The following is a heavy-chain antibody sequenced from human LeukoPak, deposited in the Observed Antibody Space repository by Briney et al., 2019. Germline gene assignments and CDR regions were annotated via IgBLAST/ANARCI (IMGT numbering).Heavy chain of an antibody. CDR2: ISGSGDKT. CDR1: GFSLSTYA. CDR3: AKDTTAWWYHRAYMNV. Sequence: PGGSLRLSCAASGFSLSTYALSWVRQAPGGGLEWVAAISGSGDKTYHADSVKGRFTISNDNSENRLSLQMDSLRAEDTAVYFCAKDTTAWWYHRAYMNVWGKGTTVTVSS. V-gene: IGHV3-23*01. J-gene: IGHJ6*03. D-gene: IGHD2-15*01.